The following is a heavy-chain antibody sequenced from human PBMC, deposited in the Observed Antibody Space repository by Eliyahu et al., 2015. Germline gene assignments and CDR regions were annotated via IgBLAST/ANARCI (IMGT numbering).Heavy chain of an antibody. Sequence: QVQLQQWGAGLLKPSETLSLTXXVXGGSXXGYYWSWIRQPPGKGLEWIGEINHSGSTNYNPSLKSRVTISVDTSKNQFSLKLGSVTAADTAVYYCARGLRIAVAGVKLGYWGQGTLVTVSS. CDR3: ARGLRIAVAGVKLGY. J-gene: IGHJ4*02. D-gene: IGHD6-19*01. V-gene: IGHV4-34*01. CDR1: GGSXXGYY. CDR2: INHSGST.